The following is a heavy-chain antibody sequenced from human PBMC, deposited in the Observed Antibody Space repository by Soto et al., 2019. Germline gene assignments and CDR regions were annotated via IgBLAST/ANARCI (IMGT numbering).Heavy chain of an antibody. Sequence: PSETLSLTCAFYGWSFSGYYWSWIRQPPGKGLEWIGEINHSGSTNYNPSLKSRVTISVDTSKNQFSLKLSSVTAADTAVYYCARDRPYYGSGSYYNLRYNWFDPWGQGTLVTVSS. D-gene: IGHD3-10*01. CDR2: INHSGST. J-gene: IGHJ5*02. V-gene: IGHV4-34*01. CDR1: GWSFSGYY. CDR3: ARDRPYYGSGSYYNLRYNWFDP.